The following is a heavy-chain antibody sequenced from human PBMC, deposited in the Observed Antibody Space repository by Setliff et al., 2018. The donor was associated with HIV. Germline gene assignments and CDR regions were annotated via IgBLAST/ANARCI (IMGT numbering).Heavy chain of an antibody. Sequence: SETLSLTCTVSGGSISSGDYYWSWIRQPPGKGLEWIGYIYYSGSTYYNPSLKSRVTISVDTSKNQFSLKLSSVTVADTAVYYCARDPAVASREVAFDIWGQGTMVTVSS. J-gene: IGHJ3*02. CDR1: GGSISSGDYY. CDR3: ARDPAVASREVAFDI. V-gene: IGHV4-30-4*08. CDR2: IYYSGST.